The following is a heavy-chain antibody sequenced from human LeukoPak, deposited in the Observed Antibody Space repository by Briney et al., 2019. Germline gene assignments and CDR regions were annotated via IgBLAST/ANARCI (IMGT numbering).Heavy chain of an antibody. Sequence: SQTLSLTCGISGDSFSSNDAAWSWIRQSPSRGLEWLGRTFYRSKWYYDYAPSVRSRITINPDTSKSQFSLQLDSVTPEDTAVYYCAREVAIIRGVRNWFDSWARESWSPSPQ. CDR2: TFYRSKWYY. D-gene: IGHD3-10*01. V-gene: IGHV6-1*01. CDR1: GDSFSSNDAA. CDR3: AREVAIIRGVRNWFDS. J-gene: IGHJ5*01.